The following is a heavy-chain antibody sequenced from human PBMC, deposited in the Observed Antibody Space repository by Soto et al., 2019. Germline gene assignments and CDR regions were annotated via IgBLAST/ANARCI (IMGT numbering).Heavy chain of an antibody. CDR1: GFHFSNYW. Sequence: GGSLRLSCAASGFHFSNYWLSWVRQAPGKGLEWVANIKKDGSEQYYVGSVVGRFTISRDNAENSLYLQMNSLRAEDTAVYYCARLYLAATITSLDYWGQGTLVTVSS. J-gene: IGHJ4*02. CDR2: IKKDGSEQ. D-gene: IGHD5-12*01. V-gene: IGHV3-7*01. CDR3: ARLYLAATITSLDY.